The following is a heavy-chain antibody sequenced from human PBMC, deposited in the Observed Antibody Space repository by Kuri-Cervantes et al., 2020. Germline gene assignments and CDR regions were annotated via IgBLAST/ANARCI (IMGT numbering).Heavy chain of an antibody. Sequence: GGSLRLSCAASGFTFSSYAMHWVRQAPGKGLEWVAVISYDGSNKYYADSVKGRFTISRDNSKNTLYLQMNSLRAEDTAVYYCARELHDSSGYYNNWFDPWGQGTLVTVSS. CDR1: GFTFSSYA. CDR3: ARELHDSSGYYNNWFDP. CDR2: ISYDGSNK. D-gene: IGHD3-22*01. V-gene: IGHV3-30-3*01. J-gene: IGHJ5*02.